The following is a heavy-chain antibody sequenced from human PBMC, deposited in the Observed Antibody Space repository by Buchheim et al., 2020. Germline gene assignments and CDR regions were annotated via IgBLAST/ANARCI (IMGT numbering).Heavy chain of an antibody. D-gene: IGHD3-9*01. Sequence: QVQLVESGGGVVQPGRSLRLSCAASGFTFSSYAMHWVRQAPGKGLEWVAVISYDGSNKYYADSVKGRFTISRDNSQTTLSLQMNSLRAEDTAGYYCARDIHFDHYYGMDVWGQGTT. V-gene: IGHV3-30*14. CDR3: ARDIHFDHYYGMDV. J-gene: IGHJ6*02. CDR2: ISYDGSNK. CDR1: GFTFSSYA.